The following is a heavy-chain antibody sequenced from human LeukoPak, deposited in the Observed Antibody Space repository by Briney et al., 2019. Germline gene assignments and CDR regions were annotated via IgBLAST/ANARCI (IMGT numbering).Heavy chain of an antibody. Sequence: ASVKVSCKSSGYTFTNYGISWVRQAPGQGLEWMGWISAYNGNTNYAQNLQGRVTMTTDTSTSTAYVEVTSLRSDDTAVYYCARGYSSGWPDYWGQGTLVTVSS. CDR1: GYTFTNYG. D-gene: IGHD6-19*01. CDR3: ARGYSSGWPDY. CDR2: ISAYNGNT. V-gene: IGHV1-18*01. J-gene: IGHJ4*02.